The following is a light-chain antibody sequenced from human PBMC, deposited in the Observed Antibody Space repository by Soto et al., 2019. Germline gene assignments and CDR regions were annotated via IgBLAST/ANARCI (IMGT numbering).Light chain of an antibody. J-gene: IGKJ2*01. Sequence: DIQMTQSPSTLSASVGDRVTISCRASQSISSWVAWYQQKPGKAPKLLISDVSTLERGVPSRFSGSGSATEFTLTISGLQPDDFATYYCQQYKDYVYTFGQGTKVDIK. CDR2: DVS. CDR1: QSISSW. V-gene: IGKV1-5*01. CDR3: QQYKDYVYT.